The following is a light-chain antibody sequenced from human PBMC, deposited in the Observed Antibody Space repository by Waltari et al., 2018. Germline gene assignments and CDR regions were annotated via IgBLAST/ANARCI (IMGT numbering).Light chain of an antibody. J-gene: IGKJ4*01. Sequence: EIVLTQSPATLSLSPGERATLSCRASQSVSSSLGWYQQKPGQAPRRLIYDASNRATGIPARFSGSGSGTDFTLTISSLEPEDFAVYYCQQRSNWPTFGGGTKVEIK. CDR2: DAS. CDR3: QQRSNWPT. CDR1: QSVSSS. V-gene: IGKV3-11*01.